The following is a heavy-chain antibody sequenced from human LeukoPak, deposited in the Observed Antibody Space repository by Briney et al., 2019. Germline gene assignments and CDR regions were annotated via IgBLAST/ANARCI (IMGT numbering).Heavy chain of an antibody. CDR1: GFTFSSYS. CDR3: ARASYCSGGSCYPYYYYGMDV. CDR2: ISSSSTI. Sequence: PGGSLRLSCAASGFTFSSYSMNWVRQAPGKGLEWVSYISSSSTIYYADSVKGRFTIPRDNAKNSLYLQMNSLRAEDTAVYYCARASYCSGGSCYPYYYYGMDVWGQGTTVTVSS. V-gene: IGHV3-48*01. D-gene: IGHD2-15*01. J-gene: IGHJ6*02.